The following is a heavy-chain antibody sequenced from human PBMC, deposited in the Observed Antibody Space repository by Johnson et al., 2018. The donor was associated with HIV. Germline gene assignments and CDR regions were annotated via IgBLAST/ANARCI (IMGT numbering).Heavy chain of an antibody. CDR1: GFTFSDSV. J-gene: IGHJ3*02. CDR3: ARDPFPRFYAFDI. V-gene: IGHV3-64*01. Sequence: VQLVESGGGVVQPGTSLRLSCVVSGFTFSDSVLHWVRQAPGRGLEYVAAISSNGGSTYYGNSVKGRFTISRDNSKNTLYLQMNSLRAEDTAVYYCARDPFPRFYAFDIWGQGTMVTVSS. CDR2: ISSNGGST.